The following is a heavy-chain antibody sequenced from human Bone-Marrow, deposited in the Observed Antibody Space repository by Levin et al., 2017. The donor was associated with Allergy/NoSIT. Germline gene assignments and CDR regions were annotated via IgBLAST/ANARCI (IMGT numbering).Heavy chain of an antibody. Sequence: SQTLSLTCAVSNYSISSGFHWGWIRQPPGKGLEWIGSIDQSGNTYYSPSLKSRLTISVDTSQNQFSLKLTSVTAADTAVYYCAREGTPQSWDYWGQGSLVSVSS. D-gene: IGHD1-14*01. V-gene: IGHV4-38-2*02. CDR3: AREGTPQSWDY. CDR1: NYSISSGFH. J-gene: IGHJ4*02. CDR2: IDQSGNT.